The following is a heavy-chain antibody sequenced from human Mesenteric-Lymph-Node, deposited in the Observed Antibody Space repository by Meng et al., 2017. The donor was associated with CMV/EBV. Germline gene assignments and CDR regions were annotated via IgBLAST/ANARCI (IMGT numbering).Heavy chain of an antibody. V-gene: IGHV3-64*02. CDR3: ARARGYSGYDLLY. Sequence: CAASGFAFSSYAMHWVRQAPGKGLEYVSAISSNGGSTYYADSVKGRFTISRDNSKNTLYLQMGSLRAEDMAVYYCARARGYSGYDLLYWGQGTLVTVSS. J-gene: IGHJ4*02. D-gene: IGHD5-12*01. CDR1: GFAFSSYA. CDR2: ISSNGGST.